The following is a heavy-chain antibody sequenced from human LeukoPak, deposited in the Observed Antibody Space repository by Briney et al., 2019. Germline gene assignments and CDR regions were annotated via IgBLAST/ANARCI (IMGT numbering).Heavy chain of an antibody. CDR1: GGSISPYY. D-gene: IGHD5-24*01. CDR2: IHSSGSA. J-gene: IGHJ6*03. Sequence: SETLSLTCTVSGGSISPYYWTWIRQDPGKGLEYIAYIHSSGSANYIPSLKSRVTISVDTSKNHFSLKMTSVTAADTAVYYCARLGFGYNSNYYYYYMDVWGKGTTVTVSS. CDR3: ARLGFGYNSNYYYYYMDV. V-gene: IGHV4-59*08.